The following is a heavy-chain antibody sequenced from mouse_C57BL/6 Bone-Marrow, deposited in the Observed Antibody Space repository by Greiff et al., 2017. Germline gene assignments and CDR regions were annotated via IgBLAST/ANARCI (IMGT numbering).Heavy chain of an antibody. V-gene: IGHV5-6*01. Sequence: DVHLVESGGDLVKPGGSLKLSCAASGFTFSSYGMSWVRQTPDKRLEWVATISSGGSYTYYPDSVKGRFTISRDNAKNTLYLQMSSLKSEDTAMYYCARIYSWYFDVWGTGTTVTVSS. D-gene: IGHD1-1*01. CDR1: GFTFSSYG. CDR3: ARIYSWYFDV. J-gene: IGHJ1*03. CDR2: ISSGGSYT.